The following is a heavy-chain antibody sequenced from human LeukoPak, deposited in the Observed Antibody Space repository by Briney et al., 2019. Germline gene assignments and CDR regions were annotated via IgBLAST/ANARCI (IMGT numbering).Heavy chain of an antibody. CDR2: IGSCGSTT. Sequence: PGGSLRLSCAASGFTFSIYELNWVRQAPGKGLEWISYIGSCGSTTHYADSVKGRFTISRDNAKNSLHLQINSLRAEDTAVYYCARSRSGLFYYGMYVWGQGTTVTVS. J-gene: IGHJ6*02. V-gene: IGHV3-48*03. CDR3: ARSRSGLFYYGMYV. CDR1: GFTFSIYE.